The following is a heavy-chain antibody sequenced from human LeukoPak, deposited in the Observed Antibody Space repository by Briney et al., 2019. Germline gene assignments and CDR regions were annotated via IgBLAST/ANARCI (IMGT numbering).Heavy chain of an antibody. V-gene: IGHV4-59*01. CDR1: GGSISSYY. CDR2: IYYSGST. D-gene: IGHD6-6*01. Sequence: SETLSLTCTVSGGSISSYYWSWIRQPPGKGLEWIGYIYYSGSTNYNPSLKSRVTISVDTSKNQFSLKLSSVTAADTAVYYCARSNLSGYSSSFSFDHWGQGTLVTVSS. CDR3: ARSNLSGYSSSFSFDH. J-gene: IGHJ4*02.